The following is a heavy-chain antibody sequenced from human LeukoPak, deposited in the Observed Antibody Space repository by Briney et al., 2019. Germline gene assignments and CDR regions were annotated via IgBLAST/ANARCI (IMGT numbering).Heavy chain of an antibody. CDR3: AKVAYYYDSSGYSPDY. CDR1: GFTFSSYA. V-gene: IGHV3-23*01. J-gene: IGHJ4*02. Sequence: GGSLRLSCAASGFTFSSYAMNWVRQAPGKGLEWVSAISGSGGSTYYADSVKGRFTISRDNSKNTLYLQMNSLRAEDTAVYHCAKVAYYYDSSGYSPDYWGQGTLVTVSS. CDR2: ISGSGGST. D-gene: IGHD3-22*01.